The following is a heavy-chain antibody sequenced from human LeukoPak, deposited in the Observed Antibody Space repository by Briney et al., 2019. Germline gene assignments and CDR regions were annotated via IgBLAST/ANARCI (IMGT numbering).Heavy chain of an antibody. CDR3: ARDAERYYDSSGYYTAYYYYGMDV. CDR1: GFTFSSYS. D-gene: IGHD3-22*01. V-gene: IGHV3-21*01. J-gene: IGHJ6*02. CDR2: ISSSSSYI. Sequence: PGGSLRLSCAASGFTFSSYSMNWVRQAPGKGLEWVSSISSSSSYIYYADSVKGRFTISRVNAKNSLYLQMNSLRAEDTAVYYCARDAERYYDSSGYYTAYYYYGMDVWGQGTTVTVSS.